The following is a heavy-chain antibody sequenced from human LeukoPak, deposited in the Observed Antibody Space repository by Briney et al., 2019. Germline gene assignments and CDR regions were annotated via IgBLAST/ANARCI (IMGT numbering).Heavy chain of an antibody. Sequence: SETLSLTCAVYGGSFSGYYWSWIRQPPGKGLEWIGEINHSGSTNYNPSLKSRVTISVDTSKNQFSLKRSSVTAADTAVYYCASSSHGSGYTGYWGQGTLVTVSS. CDR1: GGSFSGYY. J-gene: IGHJ4*02. CDR3: ASSSHGSGYTGY. CDR2: INHSGST. V-gene: IGHV4-34*01. D-gene: IGHD3-22*01.